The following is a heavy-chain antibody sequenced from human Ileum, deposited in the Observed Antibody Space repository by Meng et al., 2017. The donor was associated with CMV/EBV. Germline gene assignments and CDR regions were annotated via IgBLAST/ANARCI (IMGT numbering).Heavy chain of an antibody. CDR2: INGDGSRT. CDR3: ARDYSYGLDV. Sequence: GGSLRLSCAASGFTFNIYWMHWVRQAPGKGLVWVSQINGDGSRTNYADSVKGRFTISRDNAKNTLYLQMNSLRAEDTAVYYCARDYSYGLDVWGQGTMVTVSS. V-gene: IGHV3-74*01. CDR1: GFTFNIYW. J-gene: IGHJ6*02.